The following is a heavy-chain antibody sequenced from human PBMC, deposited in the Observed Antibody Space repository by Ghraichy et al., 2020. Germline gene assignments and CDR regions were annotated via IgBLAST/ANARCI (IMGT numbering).Heavy chain of an antibody. CDR1: GGSISSGGYY. V-gene: IGHV4-31*03. D-gene: IGHD2-15*01. CDR2: IYYSGST. CDR3: ARDRRIDPRRFDP. J-gene: IGHJ5*02. Sequence: SETPSLTCTVSGGSISSGGYYWSWIRQHPGKGLEWIGYIYYSGSTYYNPSLKSRVTISVDTSKNQFSLKLSSVTAADTAVYYCARDRRIDPRRFDPWGQGTLVTVSS.